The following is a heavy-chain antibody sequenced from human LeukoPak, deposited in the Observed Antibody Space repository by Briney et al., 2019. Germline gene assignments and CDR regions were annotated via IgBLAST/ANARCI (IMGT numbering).Heavy chain of an antibody. J-gene: IGHJ6*02. CDR2: ISYDGSNK. CDR1: GFTFSSYA. V-gene: IGHV3-30*04. CDR3: AREFYGSGTLSGTQNYYYYGMDV. D-gene: IGHD3-10*01. Sequence: GGSLRLSCAASGFTFSSYAMHWVRQAPGKGLEWVAVISYDGSNKYYADSVKGRFTISRDNSKNTLYLQMNSLRAEDTAVYYCAREFYGSGTLSGTQNYYYYGMDVWGQGTTVTVSS.